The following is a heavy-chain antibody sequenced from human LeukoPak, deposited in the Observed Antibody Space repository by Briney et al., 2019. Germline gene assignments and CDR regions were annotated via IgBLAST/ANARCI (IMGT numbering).Heavy chain of an antibody. CDR1: GGSISSYY. CDR3: ARDHSSGWVVYFDY. J-gene: IGHJ4*01. Sequence: SQTLSLTCTVSGGSISSYYWSWIRQPAGKRLEWIGRIYTSGSTNYNPSLKSRVTMSVDTSKNQFSLKLSSMTAADTAVYYCARDHSSGWVVYFDYWGQGTLVTVSS. CDR2: IYTSGST. D-gene: IGHD6-19*01. V-gene: IGHV4-4*07.